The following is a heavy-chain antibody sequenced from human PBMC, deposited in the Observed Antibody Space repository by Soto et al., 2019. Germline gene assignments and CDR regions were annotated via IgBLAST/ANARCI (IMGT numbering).Heavy chain of an antibody. D-gene: IGHD3-10*01. CDR3: VRNWRYYGGDYYYGMDA. CDR1: GFSLNTGGVG. J-gene: IGHJ6*02. Sequence: ITLKESGPTLVKPTQTLTLTCTFSGFSLNTGGVGVGWVRQPRGKAMEWLARIYWDDDERHRPSRRRRLKITKDTINNQVVLTMTNMDPEDTATYYCVRNWRYYGGDYYYGMDAWGQGTTVTVSS. V-gene: IGHV2-5*02. CDR2: IYWDDDE.